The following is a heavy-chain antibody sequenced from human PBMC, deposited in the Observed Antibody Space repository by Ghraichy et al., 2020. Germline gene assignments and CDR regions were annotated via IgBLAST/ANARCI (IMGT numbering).Heavy chain of an antibody. CDR2: IYYSGST. CDR1: GGSVSSGSYY. CDR3: ARFRLRYCSSTSCYYYYYGMDV. J-gene: IGHJ6*02. D-gene: IGHD2-2*01. Sequence: SETLSKKCTVSGGSVSSGSYYWSWIRQPPGKGLEWIGYIYYSGSTNYNPSLKSRVTISVDTSKNQFSLKLSSVTAADTAVYYCARFRLRYCSSTSCYYYYYGMDVWGQGTTVTVSS. V-gene: IGHV4-61*01.